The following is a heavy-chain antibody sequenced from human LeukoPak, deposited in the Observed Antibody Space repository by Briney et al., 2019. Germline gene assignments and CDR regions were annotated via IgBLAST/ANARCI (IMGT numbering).Heavy chain of an antibody. CDR1: GFTFSSYA. D-gene: IGHD2-2*01. J-gene: IGHJ3*02. Sequence: GRSLRLSCAASGFTFSSYAMHWVRQAPGKGLEWVAVISYDGSNKYYADSVKGRFTTSRDNSKNTLYLQMNSLRAEDTAVYYCARALPAAADAFDIWGQGTMVTVSS. CDR3: ARALPAAADAFDI. V-gene: IGHV3-30*04. CDR2: ISYDGSNK.